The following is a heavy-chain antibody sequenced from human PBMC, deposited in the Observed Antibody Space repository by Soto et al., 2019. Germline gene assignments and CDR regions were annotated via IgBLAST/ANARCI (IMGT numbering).Heavy chain of an antibody. CDR1: GFTFSSYG. CDR3: AREVGGYFDY. D-gene: IGHD1-26*01. CDR2: IWYDGSNK. V-gene: IGHV3-33*01. J-gene: IGHJ4*02. Sequence: QVQLVESGGGVVQPGRSLRLFCAASGFTFSSYGMHWVRQAPGKGLEWVAVIWYDGSNKYYADSVKGRFTISRDNSKNTLYLQMNSLRAEDTAVYYCAREVGGYFDYWGQGTLVTVSS.